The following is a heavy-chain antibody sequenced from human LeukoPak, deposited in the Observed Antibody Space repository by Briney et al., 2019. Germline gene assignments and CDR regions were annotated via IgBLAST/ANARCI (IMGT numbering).Heavy chain of an antibody. Sequence: SETLSLTCTVSGGSISSGDYYWSWIPQPPGKGLEWIGYIYYSGSTYYNPSLKSRVTISVDTSKNQFSLKLGSVTAADTAVYYCARDLGGLGELSAPTWGQGTLVTVSS. J-gene: IGHJ5*02. CDR1: GGSISSGDYY. V-gene: IGHV4-30-4*01. D-gene: IGHD3-16*02. CDR3: ARDLGGLGELSAPT. CDR2: IYYSGST.